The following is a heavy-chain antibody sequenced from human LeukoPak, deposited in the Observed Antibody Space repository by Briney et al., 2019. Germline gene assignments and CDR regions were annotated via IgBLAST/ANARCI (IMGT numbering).Heavy chain of an antibody. D-gene: IGHD2-2*01. J-gene: IGHJ5*02. CDR2: IYSRGT. CDR1: GGSISSYY. V-gene: IGHV4-4*07. Sequence: SETLSLTCTVSGGSISSYYLSWIRQPAGKGLEWIGRIYSRGTTYNPSLKDRVTMSADTSRNHVSLTLNSVTAADTAVYYCARTTEDCSSTSCYQYWFDPWGQGTLVTVSS. CDR3: ARTTEDCSSTSCYQYWFDP.